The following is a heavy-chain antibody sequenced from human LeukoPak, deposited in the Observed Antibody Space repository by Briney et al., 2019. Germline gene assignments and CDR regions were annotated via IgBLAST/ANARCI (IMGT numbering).Heavy chain of an antibody. Sequence: PGGSLRLSCAASGFTFSDYYMSWIRQAPGKGLEWVSYISSSSSYTNYADSVKGRFTISRDNARNSLDLQMNSLRAEDTAVYYCARGLRYSSGWYPVYFDYWGQGTLVTVSS. V-gene: IGHV3-11*05. CDR1: GFTFSDYY. CDR3: ARGLRYSSGWYPVYFDY. D-gene: IGHD6-19*01. CDR2: ISSSSSYT. J-gene: IGHJ4*02.